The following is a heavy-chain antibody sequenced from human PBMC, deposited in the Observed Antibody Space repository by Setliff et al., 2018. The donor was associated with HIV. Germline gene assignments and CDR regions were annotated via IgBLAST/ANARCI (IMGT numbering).Heavy chain of an antibody. CDR3: ATKAKVTLARGVHYRYYYYMDV. D-gene: IGHD3-10*01. J-gene: IGHJ6*03. V-gene: IGHV4-4*02. CDR1: AGSISSDNW. CDR2: IYHSGST. Sequence: SETLSLTCAVSAGSISSDNWWTWVRQSPGKGLEWVGEIYHSGSTNYNTSLKGRVAMSVDKSKNQFSLKLSSVTAADTAVYYCATKAKVTLARGVHYRYYYYMDVWGKGTTVTVSS.